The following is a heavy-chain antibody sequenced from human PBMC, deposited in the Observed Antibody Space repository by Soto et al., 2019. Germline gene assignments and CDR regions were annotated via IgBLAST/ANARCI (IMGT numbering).Heavy chain of an antibody. J-gene: IGHJ6*02. CDR1: GFTFNSYG. CDR2: IWDDGNTK. D-gene: IGHD6-19*01. Sequence: QIQLVESGGGVVQPGRALRLSCTASGFTFNSYGFNWVRQAPGKGLEWVAVIWDDGNTKYYADSVKGRFTISRDKLRSTVYLQMNSLTAEDTAVYYCARPLVAPVAGPYYYGMDVWGQGTTVTVSS. V-gene: IGHV3-33*01. CDR3: ARPLVAPVAGPYYYGMDV.